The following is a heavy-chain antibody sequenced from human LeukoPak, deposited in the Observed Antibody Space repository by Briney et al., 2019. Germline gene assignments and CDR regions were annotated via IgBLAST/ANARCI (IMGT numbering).Heavy chain of an antibody. V-gene: IGHV4-59*11. D-gene: IGHD6-25*01. Sequence: LETLSLTCTVSGGSISSHYWSWIRQPPGKGLEWIGYIYYSGSTNYNPSLKSRVTISVDTSKNQFSLKLSSVTAADTAVYYCARELGAGFDYWGQGTLVTVSS. CDR3: ARELGAGFDY. CDR1: GGSISSHY. J-gene: IGHJ4*02. CDR2: IYYSGST.